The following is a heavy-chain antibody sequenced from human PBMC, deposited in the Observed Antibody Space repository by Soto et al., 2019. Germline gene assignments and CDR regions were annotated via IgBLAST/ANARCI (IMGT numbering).Heavy chain of an antibody. Sequence: ASVQVSCEASGSTFTSYAMHWVRQAHGQGLEWMGWISAYNGNTNYAQKLQGRVTMTTDTSTSTAYMELRSLRSDDTAVYDCALWFGGLLAHYYYYGMDVWGQGTTVTVSS. V-gene: IGHV1-18*01. CDR3: ALWFGGLLAHYYYYGMDV. CDR2: ISAYNGNT. CDR1: GSTFTSYA. J-gene: IGHJ6*02. D-gene: IGHD3-10*01.